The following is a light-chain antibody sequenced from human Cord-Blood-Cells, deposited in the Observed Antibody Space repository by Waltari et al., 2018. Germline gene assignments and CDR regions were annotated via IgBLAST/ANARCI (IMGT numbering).Light chain of an antibody. CDR1: SSDVGGYNY. J-gene: IGLJ3*02. CDR2: DVS. V-gene: IGLV2-14*01. CDR3: SSYTSSSTWV. Sequence: QSALTQPASVSGSPGQSITISCTGTSSDVGGYNYVSWYQQHPGKAPKLMIYDVSKRPSWVSNRFSGSKSGNTASLTISVLQAEDEADYYCSSYTSSSTWVFGGGTKLTVL.